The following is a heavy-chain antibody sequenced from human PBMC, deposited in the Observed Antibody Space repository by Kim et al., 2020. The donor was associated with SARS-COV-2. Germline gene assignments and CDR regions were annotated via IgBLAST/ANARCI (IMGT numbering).Heavy chain of an antibody. J-gene: IGHJ6*02. D-gene: IGHD3-10*01. V-gene: IGHV3-30*18. Sequence: GGSLRLSCAASGFTFTHYCMHWVRQAPGKGLEWVAIISYDGSNKYYADSLKGRLTTSRDNSKKTLDLQMNSLRPEDTAVYYCANSGTTMVRFFFYYGMDFWGQGTAVTVSS. CDR2: ISYDGSNK. CDR1: GFTFTHYC. CDR3: ANSGTTMVRFFFYYGMDF.